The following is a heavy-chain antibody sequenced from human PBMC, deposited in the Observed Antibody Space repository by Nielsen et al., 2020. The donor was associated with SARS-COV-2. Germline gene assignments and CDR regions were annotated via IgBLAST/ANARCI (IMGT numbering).Heavy chain of an antibody. CDR2: IGAIDGST. V-gene: IGHV3-23*01. CDR3: AKNPSRRDYGADY. Sequence: GESPKISCAASGFPFMRYAMSWVRQAPGKGLEWVSSIGAIDGSTNYAESLRGRFTISRDNSKNTLYLQINSLRAEDTAMYYCAKNPSRRDYGADYWGQGTLVTVSP. J-gene: IGHJ4*02. CDR1: GFPFMRYA. D-gene: IGHD4-17*01.